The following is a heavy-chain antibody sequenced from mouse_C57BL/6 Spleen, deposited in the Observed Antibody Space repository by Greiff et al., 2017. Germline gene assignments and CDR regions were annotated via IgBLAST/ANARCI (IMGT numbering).Heavy chain of an antibody. CDR1: GYTFTSYW. CDR3: AREGGGYDVSAMDY. CDR2: INPSSGYT. Sequence: VQLQQSGAELAKPGASVKLSCKASGYTFTSYWMHWVKQRPGQGLEWIGYINPSSGYTKYNQKFKDKATLNADKSSSTAYMQLSSLTYEDSAVXYCAREGGGYDVSAMDYWGQGTSVTVSS. V-gene: IGHV1-7*01. D-gene: IGHD2-2*01. J-gene: IGHJ4*01.